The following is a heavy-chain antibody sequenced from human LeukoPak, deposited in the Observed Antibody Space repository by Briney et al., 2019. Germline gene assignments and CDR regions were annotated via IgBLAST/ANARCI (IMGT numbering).Heavy chain of an antibody. V-gene: IGHV1-18*01. J-gene: IGHJ5*02. Sequence: SVKVSCKASGYTFTSYDINWVRQAPGQGLEWMGWISAYNGNTNYAQKLQGRVTMTTDTSTSTAYMELRSLGSDDTAVYYCARDRQTNWFDPWGQGTLVTVSS. CDR3: ARDRQTNWFDP. CDR2: ISAYNGNT. CDR1: GYTFTSYD.